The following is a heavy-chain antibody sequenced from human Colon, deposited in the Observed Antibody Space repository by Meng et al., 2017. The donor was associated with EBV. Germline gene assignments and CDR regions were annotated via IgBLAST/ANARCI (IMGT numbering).Heavy chain of an antibody. J-gene: IGHJ4*02. Sequence: VPVNECGPRLVKTSGTLALTCSVSDDSTIRSNWWSWVRQPPGKGLEWIGEILHAGVTNYNPSLKSRVSMSVDRYRILSSLNRNSVTAADTAIYYCARWEDYTWDVWGQGILVTVSS. V-gene: IGHV4-4*02. D-gene: IGHD3-16*01. CDR2: ILHAGVT. CDR3: ARWEDYTWDV. CDR1: DDSTIRSNW.